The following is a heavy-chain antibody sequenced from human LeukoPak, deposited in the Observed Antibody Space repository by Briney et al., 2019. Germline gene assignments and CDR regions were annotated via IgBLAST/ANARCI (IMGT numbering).Heavy chain of an antibody. Sequence: PGGSLRLSCAASGFTFSSYDMHWVRQATGKGLEWVSAIGTAGDTYYPGSVKGRFTISRENAKNSLYLQMNSLRAGDTAVYYCARVSSSGRYYYGMDVWGQGTTVTVSS. CDR3: ARVSSSGRYYYGMDV. CDR2: IGTAGDT. V-gene: IGHV3-13*01. CDR1: GFTFSSYD. D-gene: IGHD6-19*01. J-gene: IGHJ6*02.